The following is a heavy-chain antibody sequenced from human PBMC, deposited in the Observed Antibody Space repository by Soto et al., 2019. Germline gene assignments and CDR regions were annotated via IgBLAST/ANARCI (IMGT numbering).Heavy chain of an antibody. V-gene: IGHV5-10-1*01. D-gene: IGHD3-9*01. Sequence: PGESLKISCKGSGYSFTSYCISWVRQMPGKGLEGMGRMDPSDSYTNYSPSFQGHVTISADKSISTAYLQWSSLQASDTAMYYCARHENYDILPGRGQGTLVTACS. CDR3: ARHENYDILPG. CDR2: MDPSDSYT. J-gene: IGHJ4*02. CDR1: GYSFTSYC.